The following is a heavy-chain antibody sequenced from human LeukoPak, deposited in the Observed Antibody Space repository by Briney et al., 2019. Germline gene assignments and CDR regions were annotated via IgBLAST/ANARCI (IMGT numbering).Heavy chain of an antibody. Sequence: ASVKVSCKASGYTFTSYGISWVRQAPGQGLEWMGWISAYNGNTNYAQKLQGRVTMTTDTSTSTAYMELRSLRSDDTAVYYCARDPNRYCSGGSCSVGLDYWGQGTLVTVSS. CDR3: ARDPNRYCSGGSCSVGLDY. D-gene: IGHD2-15*01. CDR1: GYTFTSYG. CDR2: ISAYNGNT. V-gene: IGHV1-18*01. J-gene: IGHJ4*02.